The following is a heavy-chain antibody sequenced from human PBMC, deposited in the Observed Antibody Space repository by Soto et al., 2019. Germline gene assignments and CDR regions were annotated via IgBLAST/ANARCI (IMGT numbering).Heavy chain of an antibody. Sequence: ASVKVSCKASGFTFTSSAVQWVRQARGQRLEWIGWIVVGSGNTNYAQKFQERVTITRDMSTSTAYMELSSLRSEDTAVYYCAADLTERLREFDPWSQGTLVTVSS. V-gene: IGHV1-58*01. CDR1: GFTFTSSA. CDR2: IVVGSGNT. J-gene: IGHJ5*02. CDR3: AADLTERLREFDP. D-gene: IGHD2-21*02.